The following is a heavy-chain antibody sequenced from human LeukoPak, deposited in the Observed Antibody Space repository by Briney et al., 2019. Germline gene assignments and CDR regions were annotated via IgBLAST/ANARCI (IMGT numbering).Heavy chain of an antibody. Sequence: ASVKVSCKASGYTFTSYDINWVRQATGQGLEWMGEMNPNSGNTGYAQKFQGRVTITRNTSISTAYMELSSLRSEDTAVYYCARGLERWLQFLGYWGQGTLVTVSS. J-gene: IGHJ4*02. CDR3: ARGLERWLQFLGY. D-gene: IGHD5-24*01. CDR2: MNPNSGNT. CDR1: GYTFTSYD. V-gene: IGHV1-8*03.